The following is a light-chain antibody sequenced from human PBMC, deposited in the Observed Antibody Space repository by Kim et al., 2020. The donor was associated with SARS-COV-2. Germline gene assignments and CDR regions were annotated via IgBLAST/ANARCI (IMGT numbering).Light chain of an antibody. CDR2: GAS. J-gene: IGKJ1*01. CDR3: HQSGGSPWT. V-gene: IGKV3-20*01. Sequence: EIVLTQSPGTLSLSPGERATLSCRASHNVRINYLAWYQQKPGQAPRLLIYGASNRAADIPDRFSGSGSGTDFTLTISRLECEDFAVYYCHQSGGSPWTFGQGTKVDIK. CDR1: HNVRINY.